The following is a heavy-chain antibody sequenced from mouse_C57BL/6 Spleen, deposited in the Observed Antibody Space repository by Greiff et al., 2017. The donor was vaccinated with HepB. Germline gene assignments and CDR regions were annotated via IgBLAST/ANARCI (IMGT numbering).Heavy chain of an antibody. CDR1: GYTFTSYW. CDR2: IDPSDSYT. V-gene: IGHV1-69*01. J-gene: IGHJ4*01. D-gene: IGHD2-3*01. CDR3: ARKRLLYYAMDY. Sequence: QVHVKQPGAELVMPGASVKLSCKASGYTFTSYWMHWVKQRPGQGLEWIGEIDPSDSYTNYNQKFKGKSTLTVDKSSSTAYMQLSSLTSEDSAVYYCARKRLLYYAMDYWGQGTSVTVSS.